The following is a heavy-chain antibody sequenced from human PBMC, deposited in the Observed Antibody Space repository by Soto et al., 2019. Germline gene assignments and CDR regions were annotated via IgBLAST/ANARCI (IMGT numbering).Heavy chain of an antibody. CDR1: GYTFTSFT. Sequence: ASVKVSCKASGYTFTSFTIHWVRQAPGQRLEWMGWIHGGNGNTKYSQKFQGRVTITRDTSASTATMELSSLRSEDTAVYFCAREVSDILSPFDPWGQGTLVTVSS. CDR3: AREVSDILSPFDP. J-gene: IGHJ5*02. V-gene: IGHV1-3*01. CDR2: IHGGNGNT. D-gene: IGHD3-9*01.